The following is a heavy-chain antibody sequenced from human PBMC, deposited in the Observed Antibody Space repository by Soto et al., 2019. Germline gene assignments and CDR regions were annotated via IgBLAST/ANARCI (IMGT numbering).Heavy chain of an antibody. J-gene: IGHJ6*02. CDR3: AREERPYYYYFSMDV. Sequence: GGSLRLSCVASGFTFSRHGMHWVRQAPGKGLEWVAVMWSDGSQKFYADSVEGRFTISRDNSKDTLYLQMSSLRADDTAVYYCAREERPYYYYFSMDVWGQGTTVTV. CDR2: MWSDGSQK. CDR1: GFTFSRHG. V-gene: IGHV3-33*01.